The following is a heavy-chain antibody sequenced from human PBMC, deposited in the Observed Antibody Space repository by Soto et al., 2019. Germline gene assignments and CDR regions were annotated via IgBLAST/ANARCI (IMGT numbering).Heavy chain of an antibody. J-gene: IGHJ3*02. CDR2: LIHGGST. CDR3: ARSPLGYDYVRQTWREVGDSFDI. Sequence: QVRLEQWGAGLLKPSETLSLTCAIYGASLGGFHWTWLRQAPGKGLEWIGELIHGGSTNYNPSLHSRVSFSLDTSKTQFSLYLMSVTAADTAVYYCARSPLGYDYVRQTWREVGDSFDIWGRGTMVTVSS. CDR1: GASLGGFH. D-gene: IGHD3-16*01. V-gene: IGHV4-34*12.